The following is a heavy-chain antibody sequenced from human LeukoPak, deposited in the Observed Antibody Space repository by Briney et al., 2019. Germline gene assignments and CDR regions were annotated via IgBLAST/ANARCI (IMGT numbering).Heavy chain of an antibody. Sequence: SVKVSCKASGGTFSSYAISWVRQAPGQGLEWMGGIIPIFGTANYAQKFQGRVTITADKSTSTAYMELRSLRSDDTAVYYCARAGAVVDNWFDPWGQGTLVTVSS. D-gene: IGHD2-15*01. V-gene: IGHV1-69*06. CDR2: IIPIFGTA. CDR1: GGTFSSYA. J-gene: IGHJ5*02. CDR3: ARAGAVVDNWFDP.